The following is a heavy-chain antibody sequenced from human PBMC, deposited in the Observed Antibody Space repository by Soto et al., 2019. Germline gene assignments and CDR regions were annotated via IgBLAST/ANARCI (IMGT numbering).Heavy chain of an antibody. V-gene: IGHV3-13*01. Sequence: EVQLVESGGGLKQPGESLRLCCAASAFTFRNYDMHWVRQVTGKGLEWVSGIGTTGDTYYPGSVKGRFTISRENAKNSMYLQMSSLRPEDTAVYFCARVRGQQFVDWYFDLWGRGTLVTVSS. CDR1: AFTFRNYD. CDR3: ARVRGQQFVDWYFDL. CDR2: IGTTGDT. J-gene: IGHJ2*01. D-gene: IGHD6-13*01.